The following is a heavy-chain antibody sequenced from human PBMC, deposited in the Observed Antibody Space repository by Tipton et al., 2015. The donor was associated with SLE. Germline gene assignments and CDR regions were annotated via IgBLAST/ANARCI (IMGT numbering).Heavy chain of an antibody. V-gene: IGHV4-59*11. D-gene: IGHD6-6*01. CDR2: IYYSGST. J-gene: IGHJ3*02. CDR1: GGSISSHY. CDR3: ARATEKLAARKAFDI. Sequence: TLSLTCSVSGGSISSHYWSWIRQSPGKRLEWIGYIYYSGSTNYNPSLKSRVTISVDTSKNQFSLRLSSVTAADTAVYYCARATEKLAARKAFDIWGQGTMVTVSS.